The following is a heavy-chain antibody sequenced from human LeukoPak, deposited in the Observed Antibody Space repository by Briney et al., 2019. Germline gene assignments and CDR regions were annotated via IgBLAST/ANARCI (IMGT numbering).Heavy chain of an antibody. Sequence: GESLRLSCAASGFTFSSYAMSWVRQAPGKGLEWVSGISTSGGSSSYADSVKGRFTISRDNPRNTLYMQMNSLRAEDTALYYCAIMHPYYDGSGYWVLWGQGTLVTVSS. CDR3: AIMHPYYDGSGYWVL. CDR2: ISTSGGSS. V-gene: IGHV3-23*01. CDR1: GFTFSSYA. J-gene: IGHJ4*02. D-gene: IGHD3-22*01.